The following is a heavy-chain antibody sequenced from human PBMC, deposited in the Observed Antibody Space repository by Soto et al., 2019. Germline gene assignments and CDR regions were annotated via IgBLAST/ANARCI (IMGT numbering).Heavy chain of an antibody. D-gene: IGHD3-10*01. CDR1: EGTFSSYA. V-gene: IGHV1-69*01. Sequence: QVQLVQSGAEVKKPGSSVKVSCKASEGTFSSYAISWVRQAPGQGLEWMGGIIPIFGTANYAQKFQGRVTITADESTSTAYMELSSLRSEDTAVYYCARADYGSGSYYRSDFYYYGMDVWGQGTTVTVSS. CDR3: ARADYGSGSYYRSDFYYYGMDV. CDR2: IIPIFGTA. J-gene: IGHJ6*02.